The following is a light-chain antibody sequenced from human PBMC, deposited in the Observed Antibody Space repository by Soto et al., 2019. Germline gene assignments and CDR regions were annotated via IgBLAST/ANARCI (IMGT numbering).Light chain of an antibody. CDR3: SSYTSSSTL. CDR1: SSDVGGYNY. Sequence: QSVLTQPASVSGSPGQSITISCTGTSSDVGGYNYVSWYQHHPGKAPKFMIYAVTDRPSGVSSRFSGSKSGNTASLTISGLQAEDEADYYCSSYTSSSTLFGTGTKLTVL. V-gene: IGLV2-14*01. CDR2: AVT. J-gene: IGLJ1*01.